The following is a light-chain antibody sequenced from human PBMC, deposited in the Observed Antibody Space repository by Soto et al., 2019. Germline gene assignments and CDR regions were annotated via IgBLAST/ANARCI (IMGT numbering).Light chain of an antibody. Sequence: QSVLTQPASVSGSPGQSITISCTGTSSDAGSYNLVSWYQQHPGKAPKLMIYEVSKRPSGVSNRFSGSKSGNTASLTISGLQAEDEADYCCCSYAGSSTLVFGGGTKLTVL. V-gene: IGLV2-23*02. CDR1: SSDAGSYNL. CDR2: EVS. J-gene: IGLJ3*02. CDR3: CSYAGSSTLV.